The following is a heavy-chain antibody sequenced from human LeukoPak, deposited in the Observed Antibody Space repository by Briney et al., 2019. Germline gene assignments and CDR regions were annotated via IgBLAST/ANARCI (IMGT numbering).Heavy chain of an antibody. CDR2: IYSGGST. CDR3: ARHRSGYYYYFDY. J-gene: IGHJ4*02. D-gene: IGHD3-22*01. Sequence: GGSLRLSCAASGFTFSNYAMSWVRQAPGKGLEWVSVIYSGGSTYYADSVKGRFTISRDNSKNTLYLQMNSLRAEDTAVYYCARHRSGYYYYFDYWGQGTLVTVSS. CDR1: GFTFSNYA. V-gene: IGHV3-66*04.